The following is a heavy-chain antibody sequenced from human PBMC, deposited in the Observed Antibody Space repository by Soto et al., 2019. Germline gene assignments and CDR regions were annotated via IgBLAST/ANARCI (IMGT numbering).Heavy chain of an antibody. V-gene: IGHV1-18*04. D-gene: IGHD1-26*01. J-gene: IGHJ6*02. CDR3: ARESGSYLGYYYGMDV. Sequence: ASVKVSCKASGYTFTSYGISWVRQAPGQGLEWMGWISAYNGSTNYAQKLQGRVTMTTDTSTSTAYMELRSLRSDDTAVYYCARESGSYLGYYYGMDVWGQGTTVTVPS. CDR1: GYTFTSYG. CDR2: ISAYNGST.